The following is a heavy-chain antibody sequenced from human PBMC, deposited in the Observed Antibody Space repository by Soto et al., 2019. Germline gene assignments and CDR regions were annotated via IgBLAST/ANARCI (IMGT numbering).Heavy chain of an antibody. J-gene: IGHJ4*02. CDR1: GGSISSSSYY. CDR2: IYYSGST. CDR3: ARITYYYDSSGYYYQFDY. D-gene: IGHD3-22*01. V-gene: IGHV4-39*01. Sequence: QLQLQEPGPGLVKPSETLSLTCTVSGGSISSSSYYWGWIRQPPGKGLEWIGSIYYSGSTYYNPSFKSRVTISVDTSKNQFSLKLSSVTAADTAVYYCARITYYYDSSGYYYQFDYWGQGTLVTVSS.